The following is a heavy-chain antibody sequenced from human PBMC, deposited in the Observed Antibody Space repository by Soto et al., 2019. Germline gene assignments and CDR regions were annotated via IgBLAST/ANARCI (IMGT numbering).Heavy chain of an antibody. CDR2: ISYDGSNK. CDR1: GFTFSSYA. D-gene: IGHD7-27*01. Sequence: GGSLRLSCAASGFTFSSYAMHWVRQAPGKGLEWVAVISYDGSNKYYADSVKGRFTISRDNSKNTLYLQMNSLRAEDTAVYYCARDGFKWGNWYFDLWGRGTLVTVSS. J-gene: IGHJ2*01. V-gene: IGHV3-30*04. CDR3: ARDGFKWGNWYFDL.